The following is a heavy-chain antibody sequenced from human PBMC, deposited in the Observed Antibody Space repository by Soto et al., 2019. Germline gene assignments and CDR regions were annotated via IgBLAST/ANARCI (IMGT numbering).Heavy chain of an antibody. CDR1: GDTISTGGYT. CDR2: IYYSGST. J-gene: IGHJ4*02. D-gene: IGHD2-21*01. Sequence: SETLSLTCDVSGDTISTGGYTWSWIRQPPGKALEWIGYIYYSGSTYYNPSLKSRVTISVDTSKNQFYLKLSSVTAADTAVYYCASSEFHWGQGTLVTVSS. V-gene: IGHV4-30-2*03. CDR3: ASSEFH.